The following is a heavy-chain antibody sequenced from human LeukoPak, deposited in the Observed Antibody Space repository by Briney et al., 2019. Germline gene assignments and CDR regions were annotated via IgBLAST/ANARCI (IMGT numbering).Heavy chain of an antibody. CDR2: IKEDGSEE. CDR1: GFTFSTYN. J-gene: IGHJ6*03. Sequence: GGSLRLSCEASGFTFSTYNMSWVRQAPGKGLEWVANIKEDGSEEYYVDSVTGRFTISRDNAKNSLYLQMNSLRAEDTAVYYCAREGMIFGVFHYMDVWGKGTTVSVSS. D-gene: IGHD3-3*01. CDR3: AREGMIFGVFHYMDV. V-gene: IGHV3-7*01.